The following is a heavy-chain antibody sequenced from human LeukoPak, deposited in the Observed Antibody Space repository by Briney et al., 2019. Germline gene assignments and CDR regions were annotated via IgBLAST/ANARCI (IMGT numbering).Heavy chain of an antibody. CDR3: ATDRGWRTSGYYLYYFEY. CDR1: GFTFGDYA. V-gene: IGHV3-7*01. J-gene: IGHJ4*02. CDR2: IKHDGSEK. D-gene: IGHD3-3*01. Sequence: GGSLRLSCTASGFTFGDYAVSWVRQAPGKGLEWVASIKHDGSEKYYVDSVRGRFTISRDNTMNSLYLQMSSLRAEDTAVYYCATDRGWRTSGYYLYYFEYWGQGTLVTYSS.